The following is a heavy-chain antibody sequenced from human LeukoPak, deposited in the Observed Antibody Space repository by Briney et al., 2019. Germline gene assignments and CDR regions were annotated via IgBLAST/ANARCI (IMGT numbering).Heavy chain of an antibody. V-gene: IGHV1-8*01. CDR3: ARGLWYSGYDYRVAFDY. D-gene: IGHD5-12*01. CDR2: MKPNSGNT. CDR1: GYTFTSYD. J-gene: IGHJ4*02. Sequence: ASSVKVSYKASGYTFTSYDINWVRQATGQGLEWMGWMKPNSGNTGYAQKFQGRVTMTRNTSISTAYMELSSLRSEDTAVYYCARGLWYSGYDYRVAFDYWGQGTLVTVSS.